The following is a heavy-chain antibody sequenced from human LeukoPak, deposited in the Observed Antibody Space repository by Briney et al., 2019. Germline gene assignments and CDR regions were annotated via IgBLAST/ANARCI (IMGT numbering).Heavy chain of an antibody. Sequence: SETLSLTCTVSGVSISSSNSYWGWIRQPPGKGLEWIGSIYYSGNTYYNASLKSQVPISIDTSKNQFSLRLTSVTAADTAVYYCARGHGSGSTNWFDPWGQGTLVTVSS. D-gene: IGHD3-10*01. CDR3: ARGHGSGSTNWFDP. V-gene: IGHV4-39*01. J-gene: IGHJ5*02. CDR1: GVSISSSNSY. CDR2: IYYSGNT.